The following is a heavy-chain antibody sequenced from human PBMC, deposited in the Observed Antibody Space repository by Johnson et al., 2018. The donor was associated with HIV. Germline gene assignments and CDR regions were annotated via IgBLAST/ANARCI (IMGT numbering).Heavy chain of an antibody. J-gene: IGHJ3*02. Sequence: QVQLVESGRGVVQPGTSLRLSCAASGFTFSSYAVHWVRQAPGKGLEWVALISYDANNEYYADSVRGRFTISRDNSKNTLYLQMNSLRAEDTAVYYWARDRYCSGGVCDAFDIWGQGTMVAVSS. V-gene: IGHV3-30*04. CDR1: GFTFSSYA. CDR3: ARDRYCSGGVCDAFDI. D-gene: IGHD2-8*02. CDR2: ISYDANNE.